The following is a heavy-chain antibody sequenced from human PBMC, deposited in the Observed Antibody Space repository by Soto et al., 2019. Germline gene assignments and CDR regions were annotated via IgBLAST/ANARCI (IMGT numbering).Heavy chain of an antibody. CDR1: GGTFSSYA. CDR3: ARTLSIADYNWFDP. V-gene: IGHV1-69*13. D-gene: IGHD6-6*01. CDR2: IIPIFGTA. J-gene: IGHJ5*02. Sequence: SVKVSCKASGGTFSSYAISWVRQAPGQGLEWMGGIIPIFGTANYAQKFQGRVTITADESTSTAYMELSSLRSEDTAVYYCARTLSIADYNWFDPGGQGTLVTVSS.